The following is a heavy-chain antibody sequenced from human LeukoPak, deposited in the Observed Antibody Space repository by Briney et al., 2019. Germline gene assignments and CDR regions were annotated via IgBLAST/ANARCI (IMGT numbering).Heavy chain of an antibody. CDR2: ISYDGSNK. Sequence: GRSLRLSCAASGFTFTNYAMHWVRQAPGKGLEWVAVISYDGSNKYYADSVKGRFTISRDNSKNTLYLQMNSLRADDTAVVYCARTDYYGSPWGQGTLVTVSS. CDR1: GFTFTNYA. J-gene: IGHJ5*02. D-gene: IGHD3-10*01. CDR3: ARTDYYGSP. V-gene: IGHV3-30*04.